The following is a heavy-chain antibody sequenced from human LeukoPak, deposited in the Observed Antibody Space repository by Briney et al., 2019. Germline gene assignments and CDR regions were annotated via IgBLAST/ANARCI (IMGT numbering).Heavy chain of an antibody. CDR3: ARETVTVGGAFDY. D-gene: IGHD1-26*01. CDR1: GGSFSGYY. V-gene: IGHV4-34*01. CDR2: INHSGST. Sequence: SETLSLTCAAYGGSFSGYYWSWIRQPPGKGLEWIGEINHSGSTNYNPSLKSRVTISVDTSKNQFSLKLSSVTAADTAVYYCARETVTVGGAFDYWGQGTLVTVSS. J-gene: IGHJ4*02.